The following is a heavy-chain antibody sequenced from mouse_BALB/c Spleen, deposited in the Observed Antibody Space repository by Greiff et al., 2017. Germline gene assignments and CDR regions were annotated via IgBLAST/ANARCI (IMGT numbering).Heavy chain of an antibody. Sequence: DVKLVESGGGLVKPGGSLKLSCAASGFTFSSYAMSWVRQTQEKRLEWVASISSGGSTYYPDRVKGRLTISRDNARNILYLQMSGLRSEDTAMYYCERGAVDYGSSYVPMDYWGQGTTVTVSS. CDR2: ISSGGST. J-gene: IGHJ4*01. CDR1: GFTFSSYA. D-gene: IGHD1-1*01. CDR3: ERGAVDYGSSYVPMDY. V-gene: IGHV5-6-5*01.